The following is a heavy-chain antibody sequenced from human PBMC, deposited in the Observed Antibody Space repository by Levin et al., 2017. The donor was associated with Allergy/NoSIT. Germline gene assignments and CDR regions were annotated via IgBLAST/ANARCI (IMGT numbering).Heavy chain of an antibody. J-gene: IGHJ6*03. CDR2: ISWDGGST. V-gene: IGHV3-43D*04. D-gene: IGHD3-3*01. Sequence: GESLKISCAASGFTFDDYAMHWVRQAPGKGLEWVSLISWDGGSTYYADSVKGRFTISRDNSKNSLYLQMNSLRAEDTALYYCAKAQRIITIFGVEDYYYYYMDVWGKGTTVTVSS. CDR3: AKAQRIITIFGVEDYYYYYMDV. CDR1: GFTFDDYA.